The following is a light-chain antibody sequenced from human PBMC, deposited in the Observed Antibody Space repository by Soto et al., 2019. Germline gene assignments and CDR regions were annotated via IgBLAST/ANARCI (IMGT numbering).Light chain of an antibody. V-gene: IGLV2-14*01. CDR2: DVR. J-gene: IGLJ2*01. CDR1: SSDDGGYNY. Sequence: QAVVTQPASVSGSPGQSITISCTGTSSDDGGYNYVSWYQQHPGKAPRLMIYDVRNRPSGVSNRFSGSQSGNTASLTISGVQAEDEADYYCSSYTSSSTVVFGGGTKVTVL. CDR3: SSYTSSSTVV.